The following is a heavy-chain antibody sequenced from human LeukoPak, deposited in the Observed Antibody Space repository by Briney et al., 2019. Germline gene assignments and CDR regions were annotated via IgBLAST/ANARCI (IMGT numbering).Heavy chain of an antibody. J-gene: IGHJ3*02. CDR1: GYTFTSYG. D-gene: IGHD2-15*01. V-gene: IGHV1-18*04. CDR3: ARRPDIDAFDI. Sequence: ASVKVSCKASGYTFTSYGISWVRQAPGQGLEWMGWISAYNGNTNYAQKFQGRVTITADKSTSTAYMELTSLRSEDTAVYYCARRPDIDAFDIWGQGTMVTVSS. CDR2: ISAYNGNT.